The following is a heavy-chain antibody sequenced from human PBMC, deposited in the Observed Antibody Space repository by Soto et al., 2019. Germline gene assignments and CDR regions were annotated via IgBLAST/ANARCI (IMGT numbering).Heavy chain of an antibody. J-gene: IGHJ4*02. Sequence: SETLSLTCAVSGGTISSGGYAWSWIRQPPGKGLEWIGYIYYTGSTNYSPSLKGRVTITVDTSQNNFSLRLISVTAADTAVYYCTRANYFDYWGQGTLVTVSS. CDR1: GGTISSGGYA. CDR2: IYYTGST. CDR3: TRANYFDY. V-gene: IGHV4-61*03. D-gene: IGHD2-8*01.